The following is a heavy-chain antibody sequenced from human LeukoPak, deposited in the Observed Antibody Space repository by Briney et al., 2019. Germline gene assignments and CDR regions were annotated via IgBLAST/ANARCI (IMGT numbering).Heavy chain of an antibody. CDR1: GGSINNFNSY. D-gene: IGHD3-9*01. Sequence: SETLSLTCTVSGGSINNFNSYWGWVRQPPGKGLEWIGSVSYSGSTYYNLSLKNRLTISVDTSKNQFSLNLRSVTAADTAAYYCARERYFDWSRYFDLWGRGTLVTVSS. CDR3: ARERYFDWSRYFDL. CDR2: VSYSGST. J-gene: IGHJ2*01. V-gene: IGHV4-39*07.